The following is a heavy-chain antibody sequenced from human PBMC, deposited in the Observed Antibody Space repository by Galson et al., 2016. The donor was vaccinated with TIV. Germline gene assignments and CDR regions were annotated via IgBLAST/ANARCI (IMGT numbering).Heavy chain of an antibody. J-gene: IGHJ4*02. V-gene: IGHV5-51*01. CDR3: VRHKGGYNFGFSLDN. CDR1: GYTFTNYW. Sequence: QSGAEVKEPEESLEISCKASGYTFTNYWIGWVRQMPGKGLEWMGIVYPDDSDTKYSPSFQGQVTISADKSINTAYLQWTSLKASDTAIYYCVRHKGGYNFGFSLDNWGQGTLVTVSS. CDR2: VYPDDSDT. D-gene: IGHD5-18*01.